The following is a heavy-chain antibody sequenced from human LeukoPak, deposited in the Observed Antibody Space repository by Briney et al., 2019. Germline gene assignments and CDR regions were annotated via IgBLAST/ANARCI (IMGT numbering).Heavy chain of an antibody. V-gene: IGHV4-38-2*02. J-gene: IGHJ6*03. D-gene: IGHD1-20*01. CDR3: AREAYNWKLYYYYYMDV. CDR1: GYSISSGYY. Sequence: SETLSLTCTVSGYSISSGYYWGWIRQPPGKGLEWIGSIYHSGSTYYNPSLKSRVTISVDTSKNQFSLKLSSVTAADTAVYYCAREAYNWKLYYYYYMDVWGKGTTVTVSS. CDR2: IYHSGST.